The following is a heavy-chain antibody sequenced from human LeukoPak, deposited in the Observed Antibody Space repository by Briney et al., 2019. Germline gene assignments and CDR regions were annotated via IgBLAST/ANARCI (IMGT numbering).Heavy chain of an antibody. D-gene: IGHD5-24*01. CDR2: INSSGGST. V-gene: IGHV3-23*01. Sequence: GGSLRPSCAASGFTFSTYAMMWVRQAPGKGPEWVSGINSSGGSTFYADSVKRRFTISRDNSKDTLYLQMNSLRADDTAVYYCAKGPLDTRDGYNYVRDDWGQGTLVTVSS. CDR1: GFTFSTYA. CDR3: AKGPLDTRDGYNYVRDD. J-gene: IGHJ1*01.